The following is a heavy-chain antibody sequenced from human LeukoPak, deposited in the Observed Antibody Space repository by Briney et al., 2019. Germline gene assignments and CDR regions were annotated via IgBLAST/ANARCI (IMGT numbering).Heavy chain of an antibody. J-gene: IGHJ4*02. V-gene: IGHV3-74*01. CDR3: AREPIPFDWLFDY. CDR2: INSDGSST. Sequence: PGRSLRLSCAASGFTFSSYWMHWVRQAPGKGLVWVSRINSDGSSTSYADSVKGRFTISRDNAKNTLYLQMNSLRAEDTAVYYCAREPIPFDWLFDYWGQGTLVTVSS. CDR1: GFTFSSYW. D-gene: IGHD3-9*01.